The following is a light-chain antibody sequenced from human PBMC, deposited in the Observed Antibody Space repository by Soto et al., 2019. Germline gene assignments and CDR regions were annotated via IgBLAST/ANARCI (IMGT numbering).Light chain of an antibody. J-gene: IGKJ5*01. CDR1: QSVSSY. V-gene: IGKV3-11*01. Sequence: EIVLTRSPATLSLSPVEIATLSVRASQSVSSYLAWYQQKPGQAPRLLIYDASNRATGIPARFSGSGSGTEFTLTINSLQSEDFAVYYCQEYDNWPPEGTFGQGTRLEIK. CDR3: QEYDNWPPEGT. CDR2: DAS.